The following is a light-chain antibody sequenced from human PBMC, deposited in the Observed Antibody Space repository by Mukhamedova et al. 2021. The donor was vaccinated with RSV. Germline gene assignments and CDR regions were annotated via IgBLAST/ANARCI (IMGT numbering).Light chain of an antibody. Sequence: WYQRRVHGRPPQLLIYAASILQSGVPSRFSGRGSGTDFTLTISNLQPEDFASYYCQQSFSVPLTFGRGTTVGLK. J-gene: IGKJ4*01. CDR2: AAS. CDR3: QQSFSVPLT. V-gene: IGKV1-39*01.